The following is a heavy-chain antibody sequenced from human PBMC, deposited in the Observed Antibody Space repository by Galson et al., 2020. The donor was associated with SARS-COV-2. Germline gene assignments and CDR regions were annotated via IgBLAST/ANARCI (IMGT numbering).Heavy chain of an antibody. CDR3: VRHSRTATFDS. D-gene: IGHD5-18*01. CDR2: IYYSGST. CDR1: NYSISSGYY. J-gene: IGHJ4*02. Sequence: SETLSLTCTVSNYSISSGYYWGWIRQPPGKGLEWIGSIYYSGSTYYNPSLKSRVTISVDTSKNQFSLKLTSVTAADTTIYYCVRHSRTATFDSWGQGTLVTVSS. V-gene: IGHV4-38-2*02.